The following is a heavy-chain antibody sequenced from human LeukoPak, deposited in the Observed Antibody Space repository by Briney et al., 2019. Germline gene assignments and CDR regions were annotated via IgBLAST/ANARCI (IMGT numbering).Heavy chain of an antibody. CDR3: AKDRHPARTDGYYFDY. D-gene: IGHD1-14*01. Sequence: PGGSLRLSCAASAFTFSSYGMHWVRQAPGKGLEWVAVISYDANNKYYADSVKGRFTISRDNSKNTLYVQMNSLRAEDTAVYYCAKDRHPARTDGYYFDYWGQETLVTVSS. V-gene: IGHV3-30*18. CDR1: AFTFSSYG. CDR2: ISYDANNK. J-gene: IGHJ4*02.